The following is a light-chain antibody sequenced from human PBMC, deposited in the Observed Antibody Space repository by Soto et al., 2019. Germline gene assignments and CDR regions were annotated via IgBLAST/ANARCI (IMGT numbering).Light chain of an antibody. CDR1: QDISSY. CDR2: AAS. CDR3: QQITTYPLT. V-gene: IGKV1-9*01. Sequence: IQLTQSPSSLSASVGDRVTITCRASQDISSYLAWYQQKPGKAPKLLIYAASTLQSGVPSRFSGSGSGTDFTLTISSLQPEDFDTYYCQQITTYPLTLAGGTNVDIK. J-gene: IGKJ4*01.